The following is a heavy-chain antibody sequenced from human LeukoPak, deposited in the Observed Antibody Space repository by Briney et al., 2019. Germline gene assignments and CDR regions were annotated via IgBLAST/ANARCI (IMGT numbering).Heavy chain of an antibody. CDR3: ARGYPSPNSSSHYYYYMDV. V-gene: IGHV1-18*01. CDR1: GYTFTSYG. D-gene: IGHD6-6*01. Sequence: ASVKVSCKASGYTFTSYGISWVRQAPGQGLEWMGWISAYNGNTNYAQKLQGRVTMTTDTSTSTAYMELRSLRSDDTAVYYCARGYPSPNSSSHYYYYMDVWGKGTTVTVSS. J-gene: IGHJ6*03. CDR2: ISAYNGNT.